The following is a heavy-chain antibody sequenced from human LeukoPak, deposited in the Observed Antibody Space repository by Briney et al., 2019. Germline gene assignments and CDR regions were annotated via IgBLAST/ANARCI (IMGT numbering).Heavy chain of an antibody. D-gene: IGHD2-21*02. J-gene: IGHJ6*03. Sequence: GGSLRLSCAASGFTFSSYGMHWVRQAPGKGLEWVAFIRYDGSNKYYADSVKGRFTISRDNSKNTLYLQMNSLRAEDTAVYYCAKEAVVVTASFFYYYYYMDVWGKGTTVTISS. V-gene: IGHV3-30*02. CDR1: GFTFSSYG. CDR3: AKEAVVVTASFFYYYYYMDV. CDR2: IRYDGSNK.